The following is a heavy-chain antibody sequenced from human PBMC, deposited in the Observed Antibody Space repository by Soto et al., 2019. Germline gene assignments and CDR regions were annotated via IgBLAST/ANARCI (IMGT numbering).Heavy chain of an antibody. V-gene: IGHV1-18*01. CDR2: IRAYTGNT. CDR3: ARGPESMSTAYSES. D-gene: IGHD3-16*01. CDR1: GYTFTDYG. J-gene: IGHJ4*02. Sequence: GSVNVSCKASGYTFTDYGITWVRQAPGQGLEWMGWIRAYTGNTNYAQKVQGRVTMSTDTSTSTAYVELRSLRSDDTAVYYCARGPESMSTAYSESWGQGTLVIVSA.